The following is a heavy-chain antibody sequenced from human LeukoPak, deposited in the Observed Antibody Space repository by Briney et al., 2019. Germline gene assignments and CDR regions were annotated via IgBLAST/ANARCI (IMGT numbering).Heavy chain of an antibody. Sequence: GRSLRLSCAASGFTFSSYAMHWVRQAPGKGLEWVAVISYDGSNKYYADSVKGRFTISRDNSKNTLYLQMNSLRAEDTAVYYCARDVSSSWYDKIDYWGQGTLVTVSS. CDR2: ISYDGSNK. CDR3: ARDVSSSWYDKIDY. D-gene: IGHD6-13*01. V-gene: IGHV3-30-3*01. J-gene: IGHJ4*02. CDR1: GFTFSSYA.